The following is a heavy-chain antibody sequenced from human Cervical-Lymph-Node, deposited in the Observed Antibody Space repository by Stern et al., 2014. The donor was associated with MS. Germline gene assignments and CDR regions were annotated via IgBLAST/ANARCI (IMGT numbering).Heavy chain of an antibody. CDR3: ATHRGRVTYYYGMDV. Sequence: QVQLVQSGAEVKKPGASVKVSCKVSGYTLSEISMYWVRQAPGKGLEWMGGFDPEHGETRYAQKLQGRVTMAEDRSTDTAYMELSSLRSEDTAVYYCATHRGRVTYYYGMDVWGQGTTVTVSS. J-gene: IGHJ6*02. V-gene: IGHV1-24*01. CDR2: FDPEHGET. CDR1: GYTLSEIS. D-gene: IGHD2-21*02.